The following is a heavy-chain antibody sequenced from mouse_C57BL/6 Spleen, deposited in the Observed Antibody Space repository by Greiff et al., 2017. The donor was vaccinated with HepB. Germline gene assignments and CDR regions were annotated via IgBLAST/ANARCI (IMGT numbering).Heavy chain of an antibody. CDR3: AREASNDAMDY. CDR2: IYPRSGNT. CDR1: GYTFTSYG. D-gene: IGHD2-5*01. V-gene: IGHV1-81*01. Sequence: VKLMESGAELARPGASVKLSCKASGYTFTSYGISWVKQRTGQGLEWIGEIYPRSGNTYYNEKFKGKATLTADKSSSTAYMELRSLTSEDSAVYFCAREASNDAMDYWGQGTSVTVSS. J-gene: IGHJ4*01.